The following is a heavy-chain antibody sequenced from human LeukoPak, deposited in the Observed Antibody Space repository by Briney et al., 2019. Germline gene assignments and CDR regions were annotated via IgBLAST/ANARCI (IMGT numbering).Heavy chain of an antibody. CDR3: AKAEYSGSYYDAAGY. CDR1: GFTLSSYA. V-gene: IGHV3-23*01. J-gene: IGHJ4*02. CDR2: ISVSGNT. Sequence: GGSLRLSCAASGFTLSSYAMSWVRQGPGKGLEWVSAISVSGNTYHADSVKGRFTISRDNSKNTLYLQMNSLRAEDTAVYYCAKAEYSGSYYDAAGYWGQGTLVTVSS. D-gene: IGHD1-26*01.